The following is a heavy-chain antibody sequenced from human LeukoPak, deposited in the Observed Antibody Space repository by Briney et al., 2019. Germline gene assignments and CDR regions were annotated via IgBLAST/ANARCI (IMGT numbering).Heavy chain of an antibody. CDR1: GGTFSTYG. V-gene: IGHV1-46*01. J-gene: IGHJ5*02. CDR2: INPSGGST. Sequence: ASVKVSCKASGGTFSTYGFSWVRQAPGQGLEWMGIINPSGGSTSYAQKFQGRVTMTRDTSTSTVYMELSSLRSEDTAVYYCARDPTSRAGYCSSTSCYSGLSIWFDPWGQGTLVTVSS. CDR3: ARDPTSRAGYCSSTSCYSGLSIWFDP. D-gene: IGHD2-2*01.